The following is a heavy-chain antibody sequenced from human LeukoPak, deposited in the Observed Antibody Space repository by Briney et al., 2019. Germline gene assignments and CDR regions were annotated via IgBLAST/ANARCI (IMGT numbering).Heavy chain of an antibody. CDR2: ITSDSRYM. Sequence: GGSLRLSCAASGFTFSSYNMNWVRQAPGKGLEWVSSITSDSRYMYYADSVKGRFTISRDNAKNSLYLQMNSLRAEDTAVYYCAELGITMIGGVWGKGTTVTISS. J-gene: IGHJ6*04. CDR3: AELGITMIGGV. CDR1: GFTFSSYN. V-gene: IGHV3-21*01. D-gene: IGHD3-10*02.